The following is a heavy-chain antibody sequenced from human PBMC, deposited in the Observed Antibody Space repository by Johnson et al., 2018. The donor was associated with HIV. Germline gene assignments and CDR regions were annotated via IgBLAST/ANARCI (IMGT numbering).Heavy chain of an antibody. J-gene: IGHJ3*02. V-gene: IGHV3-30*04. CDR3: AKIRTAGTGDAFDI. CDR2: ISYEGSNK. CDR1: GFTFSTYA. Sequence: QVQLVESGGGLVQPGGSLRLSCAASGFTFSTYAFHWVRQAPGKGLDWVAVISYEGSNKYYADSVKGRITISRDNSKYTVYLQMDSLRAEDTAVYYCAKIRTAGTGDAFDIWGQGTMVTVSS. D-gene: IGHD1-14*01.